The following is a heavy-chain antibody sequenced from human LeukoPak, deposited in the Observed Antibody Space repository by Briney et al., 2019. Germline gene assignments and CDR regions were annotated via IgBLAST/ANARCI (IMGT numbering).Heavy chain of an antibody. D-gene: IGHD6-13*01. V-gene: IGHV3-23*01. J-gene: IGHJ4*02. CDR2: ISGSGSST. Sequence: GGSLRLSCAASGFTFSSYAMSWVRQAPGKGLEWVSVISGSGSSTYYADSVKGRFTISRDNSKNTLYLQMNSLRAEDTAVYYCATSFGPVIAAAGTGADWGQGTLVTVSS. CDR1: GFTFSSYA. CDR3: ATSFGPVIAAAGTGAD.